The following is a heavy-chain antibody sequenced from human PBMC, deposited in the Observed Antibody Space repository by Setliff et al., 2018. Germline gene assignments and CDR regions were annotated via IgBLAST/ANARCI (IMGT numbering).Heavy chain of an antibody. Sequence: LSLTCTVSGASVRSHYWSWTRQSPEKGLEWIGFFFYSGDTKSNPSLKSRVTMSVDTSKNQFSLKLNSVTAADTAVYYCARDRTYYGSGTYTRYFDYWGQGTLVTVSS. V-gene: IGHV4-59*02. J-gene: IGHJ4*02. D-gene: IGHD3-10*01. CDR1: GASVRSHY. CDR2: FFYSGDT. CDR3: ARDRTYYGSGTYTRYFDY.